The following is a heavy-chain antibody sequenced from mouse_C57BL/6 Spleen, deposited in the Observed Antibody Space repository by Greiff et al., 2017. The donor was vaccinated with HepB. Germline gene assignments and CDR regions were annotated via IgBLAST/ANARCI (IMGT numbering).Heavy chain of an antibody. J-gene: IGHJ3*01. D-gene: IGHD2-4*01. Sequence: VQLKQSGPGLVKPSQSLSLTCSVTGYSITSGYYWNWIRQFPGNKLEWMGYISYDGSNNYNPSLKNRISITRDTSKNQFFLKLNSVTTEDTATYYWATGDDYEGAWFAYWGQGTLVTVSA. CDR1: GYSITSGYY. V-gene: IGHV3-6*01. CDR2: ISYDGSN. CDR3: ATGDDYEGAWFAY.